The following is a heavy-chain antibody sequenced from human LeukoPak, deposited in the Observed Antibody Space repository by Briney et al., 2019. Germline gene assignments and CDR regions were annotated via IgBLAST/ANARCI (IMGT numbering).Heavy chain of an antibody. CDR3: ARTYCSTTSCYAPFDY. J-gene: IGHJ4*02. Sequence: PSETLSLTCAVYGESFSGYYWSWFRQSPERGLEWIGEINHSGSSNYNPSLKSRVTISVDTSKNQFSLKLNSVTAADTAVYYCARTYCSTTSCYAPFDYWGQGTLVAVSS. V-gene: IGHV4-34*01. CDR2: INHSGSS. CDR1: GESFSGYY. D-gene: IGHD2-2*01.